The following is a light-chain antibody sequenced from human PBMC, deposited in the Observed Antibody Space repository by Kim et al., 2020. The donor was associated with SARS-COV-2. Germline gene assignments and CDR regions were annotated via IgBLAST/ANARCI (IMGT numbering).Light chain of an antibody. CDR3: ASWDDTLNSQL. J-gene: IGLJ3*02. CDR2: RND. Sequence: GQTVTISCSGGRANIGNNFVFWYRQRPGAAPRLLMYRNDQRPSGVPDRISGSKSGTSASLAISDLRSEDEADYFCASWDDTLNSQLFGGGTQLTVL. CDR1: RANIGNNF. V-gene: IGLV1-47*01.